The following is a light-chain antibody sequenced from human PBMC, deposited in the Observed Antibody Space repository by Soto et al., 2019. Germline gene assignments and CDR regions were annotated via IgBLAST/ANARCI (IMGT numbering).Light chain of an antibody. Sequence: DLEMTQSPSSLSASVGDRVTISCRTSQTINNNLNWYQQRPGKTPKILIYSSSSLLSGVRPRFSGSGSGTDFTLTISSLQPEDFATYFCQQTYITPITFGQGTRLDIK. CDR3: QQTYITPIT. CDR2: SSS. V-gene: IGKV1-39*01. CDR1: QTINNN. J-gene: IGKJ5*01.